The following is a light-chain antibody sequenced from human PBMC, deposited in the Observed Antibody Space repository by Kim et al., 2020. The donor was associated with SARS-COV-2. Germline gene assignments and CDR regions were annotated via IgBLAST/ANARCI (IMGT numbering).Light chain of an antibody. CDR1: QDISNY. CDR3: QQYDNLPYS. CDR2: DAS. J-gene: IGKJ2*03. Sequence: SAAVGDRVTITCQASQDISNYLNWYQQKPGKAPKLLIYDASNLETGVPSRFSGSRSGTDFTFTISSLQPEDIATYYCQQYDNLPYSFGQGTKLEI. V-gene: IGKV1-33*01.